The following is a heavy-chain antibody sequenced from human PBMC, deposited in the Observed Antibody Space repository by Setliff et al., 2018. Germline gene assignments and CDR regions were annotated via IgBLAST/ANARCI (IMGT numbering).Heavy chain of an antibody. CDR2: IYTDGST. J-gene: IGHJ6*03. V-gene: IGHV4-61*09. CDR3: ARMSGFLYMDV. D-gene: IGHD3-3*01. Sequence: SETLSLTCTVSGGSLSSYNYWSWIRQPAGKGLEWIGQIYTDGSTNYNPSLRSRVSISLDTSKSQFFLKLNSVTAADTAVYYCARMSGFLYMDVWGKGTPVTVSS. CDR1: GGSLSSYNY.